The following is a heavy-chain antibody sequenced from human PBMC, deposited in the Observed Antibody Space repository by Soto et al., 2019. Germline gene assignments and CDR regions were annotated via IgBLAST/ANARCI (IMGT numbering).Heavy chain of an antibody. V-gene: IGHV1-46*03. CDR3: ARSVGSGTYHDAFDF. D-gene: IGHD3-10*01. CDR1: GYTFTTYY. J-gene: IGHJ3*01. Sequence: QVQLVQSGAEVKKPGASVNVSCKASGYTFTTYYMHWVRQAPGQGLEWMGIINPSFGSTTYAQQFQVRVIMTRDTSTGTVYMGLSSLGYEDMAVYFCARSVGSGTYHDAFDFWGQGTMVTVSS. CDR2: INPSFGST.